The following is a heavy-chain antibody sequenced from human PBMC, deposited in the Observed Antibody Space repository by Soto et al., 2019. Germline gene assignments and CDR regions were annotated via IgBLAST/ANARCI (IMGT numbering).Heavy chain of an antibody. V-gene: IGHV4-4*08. J-gene: IGHJ4*02. D-gene: IGHD1-26*01. CDR2: IYPSGST. CDR3: AGDIRTGSYRFDY. Sequence: QVQLQESGPGLVKPSETLSLTCTVSGGSVSDYYWSWIRQPPGKGLEWIGYIYPSGSTTYNPSLKSRITISIDTSKNQFSLRLTSVTAADTAIYYCAGDIRTGSYRFDYWGQGTLVTVSS. CDR1: GGSVSDYY.